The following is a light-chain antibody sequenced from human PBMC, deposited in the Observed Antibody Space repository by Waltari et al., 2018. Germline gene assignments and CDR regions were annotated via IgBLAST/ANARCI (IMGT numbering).Light chain of an antibody. CDR3: QVWDSSSDHPLV. CDR1: NIGRKS. V-gene: IGLV3-21*03. J-gene: IGLJ1*01. CDR2: DDS. Sequence: SYVLTQPPSVSVAPGKTARITCGGNNIGRKSVHWYQQKPGQAPVLVVYDDSDRPSGIPGRFSGSNSGNTATLTISRVEAGDEADYYCQVWDSSSDHPLVFGTGTKVTVL.